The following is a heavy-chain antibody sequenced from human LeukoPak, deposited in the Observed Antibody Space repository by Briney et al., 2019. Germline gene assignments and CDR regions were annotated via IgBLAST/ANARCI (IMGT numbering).Heavy chain of an antibody. D-gene: IGHD5-24*01. J-gene: IGHJ4*02. CDR1: GFTFSSYG. V-gene: IGHV3-33*06. CDR3: AKESDGYTHFDY. Sequence: GGSLRLSCAASGFTFSSYGMHWVHQAPGKGLEWVAVIWYDGSNKYYADSVKGRFTISRDNSKNTLYLQMNSLRAEDTAVYYWAKESDGYTHFDYWGQGTLVTVSS. CDR2: IWYDGSNK.